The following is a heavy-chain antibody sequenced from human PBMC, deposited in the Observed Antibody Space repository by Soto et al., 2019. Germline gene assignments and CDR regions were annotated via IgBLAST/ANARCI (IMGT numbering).Heavy chain of an antibody. CDR2: FDPEYGET. Sequence: ASVKVSCKASGHTVTGVSMHWVRQAPGQGLEWMGGFDPEYGETIYAQRFQGRVTMTEDTSTDTASMELSSLRSEDTAVYYCATFLRFTAGYYYYYALNVWGQGTTVTVS. V-gene: IGHV1-24*01. D-gene: IGHD6-19*01. J-gene: IGHJ6*02. CDR3: ATFLRFTAGYYYYYALNV. CDR1: GHTVTGVS.